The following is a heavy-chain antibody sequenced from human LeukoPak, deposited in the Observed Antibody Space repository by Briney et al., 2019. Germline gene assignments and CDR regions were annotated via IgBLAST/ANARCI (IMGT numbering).Heavy chain of an antibody. CDR1: GGSFSGYY. D-gene: IGHD3-10*01. Sequence: SETLSLTCAVYGGSFSGYYWSWIRQPPGKGLEWIGEINHSGSTNYNPSLKSRITISVDTSKNQFSLKLSSVTAADTAVYYCARYYGSGSYYLDYWGQGTPVTVSS. CDR3: ARYYGSGSYYLDY. CDR2: INHSGST. V-gene: IGHV4-34*01. J-gene: IGHJ4*02.